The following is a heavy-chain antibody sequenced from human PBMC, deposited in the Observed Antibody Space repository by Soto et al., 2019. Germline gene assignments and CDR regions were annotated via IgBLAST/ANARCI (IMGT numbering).Heavy chain of an antibody. CDR3: ARGMTTVTTDDAFDI. CDR2: ISAYNGNT. Sequence: ASVKVSCKASGYTFTSYGICWVRQAPGQGLEWMGWISAYNGNTNYAQKLQGRVTMTTDTSTSTAYMELRSLRSDDTAVYYCARGMTTVTTDDAFDIWGQGTMVTVSS. D-gene: IGHD4-17*01. J-gene: IGHJ3*02. CDR1: GYTFTSYG. V-gene: IGHV1-18*01.